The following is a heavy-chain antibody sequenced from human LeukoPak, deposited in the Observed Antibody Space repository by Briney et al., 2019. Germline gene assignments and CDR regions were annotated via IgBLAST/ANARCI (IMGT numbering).Heavy chain of an antibody. CDR1: GFTFNTYW. J-gene: IGHJ4*02. CDR3: ARDSYWILFDN. Sequence: GGSLRLSCAPSGFTFNTYWMHWVRQAPGKGLVWVARVNREGTTTAYADSVKGRFIISRDNSKNTLYPQMNNLRAEDTAVYYCARDSYWILFDNWGQGTPVTVSS. D-gene: IGHD2-2*03. CDR2: VNREGTTT. V-gene: IGHV3-74*03.